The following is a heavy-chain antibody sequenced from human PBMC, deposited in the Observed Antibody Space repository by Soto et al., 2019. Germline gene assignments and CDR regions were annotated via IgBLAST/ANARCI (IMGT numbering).Heavy chain of an antibody. D-gene: IGHD3-10*02. J-gene: IGHJ6*02. Sequence: QVQLQESGPGLVNPSGTLSLTCAVSGGSISSSNWWSWVRQPPGKGLEWIGEIYHSGSTNYNPSLKSRGTRSVDKSKNKFSLKLSSVTAADTAVYYCASVRGGYYYAMDVWGQGTTVTVSS. V-gene: IGHV4-4*02. CDR2: IYHSGST. CDR3: ASVRGGYYYAMDV. CDR1: GGSISSSNW.